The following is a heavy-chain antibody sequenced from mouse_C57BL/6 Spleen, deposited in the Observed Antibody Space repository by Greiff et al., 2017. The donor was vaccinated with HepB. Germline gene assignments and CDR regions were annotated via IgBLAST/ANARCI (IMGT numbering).Heavy chain of an antibody. V-gene: IGHV3-1*01. CDR2: ISYSGST. D-gene: IGHD1-1*01. Sequence: EVHLVESGPGMVKPSQSLSLTCTVTGYSITSGYDWHWIRHFPGNKLEWMGYISYSGSTNYNPSLKSRISITHDTSKNHFFLKLNSVTTEDTATYYCAREDYYGVGYFDVWGTGTTVTVSS. CDR1: GYSITSGYD. J-gene: IGHJ1*03. CDR3: AREDYYGVGYFDV.